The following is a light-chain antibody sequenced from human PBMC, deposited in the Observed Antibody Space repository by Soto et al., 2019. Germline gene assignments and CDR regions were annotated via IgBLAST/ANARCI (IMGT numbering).Light chain of an antibody. CDR1: QSVSSSY. V-gene: IGKV3-20*01. Sequence: EIVLTQSPGTLSLSPGERATLSCRASQSVSSSYLAWYQHKPGQAPRLLIYGASSRATGIPDRFSGSGSGTDFTLTITRLEPEDFAVYYCQQYCSSPETFGQETNLEIK. J-gene: IGKJ2*01. CDR3: QQYCSSPET. CDR2: GAS.